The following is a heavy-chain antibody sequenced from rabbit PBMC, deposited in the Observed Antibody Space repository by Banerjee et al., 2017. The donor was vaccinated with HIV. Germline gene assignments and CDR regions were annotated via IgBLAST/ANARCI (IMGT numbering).Heavy chain of an antibody. CDR1: GFTISSYY. V-gene: IGHV1S40*01. CDR2: VHTGDGNT. D-gene: IGHD4-1*01. J-gene: IGHJ4*01. Sequence: EESGGGLVKPDETLTLTCTASGFTISSYYMCWVRQAPGKGLEWVGCVHTGDGNTYYASWAKGRFTISKTSSTTVTLQMTSLTAADTATYFCARDLAGVIGWNFNFWGPGTLVTVS. CDR3: ARDLAGVIGWNFNF.